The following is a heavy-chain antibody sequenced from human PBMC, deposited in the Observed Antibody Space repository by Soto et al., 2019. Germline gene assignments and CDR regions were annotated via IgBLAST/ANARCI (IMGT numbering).Heavy chain of an antibody. CDR3: ARANDYGDPDYWDFDL. J-gene: IGHJ2*01. CDR2: TYYRSKWHN. D-gene: IGHD4-17*01. V-gene: IGHV6-1*01. Sequence: SQTLSLTCAISGDSVSSNSAAWNWIRQSPSRGLEWLGRTYYRSKWHNDYAVSVKSRITINPDTSKNQFSLQLNSVTPEDTAVYYCARANDYGDPDYWDFDLWGRGTLVTVSS. CDR1: GDSVSSNSAA.